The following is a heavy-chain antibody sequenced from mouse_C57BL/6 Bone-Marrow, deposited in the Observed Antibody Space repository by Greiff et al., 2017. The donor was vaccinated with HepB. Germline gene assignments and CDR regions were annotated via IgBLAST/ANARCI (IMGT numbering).Heavy chain of an antibody. CDR3: ARSFAKLGYFDY. J-gene: IGHJ2*01. V-gene: IGHV2-2*01. CDR2: IWRGGST. Sequence: VQLQESGPGLVQPSQRLSITCTVSGFSFTSYGVHWVRQSPGKGLEWLGLIWRGGSTDYNAAFISRLSIRKDNSTSQVFFKMNSLQADNTAIYYCARSFAKLGYFDYWGQGTTLTVSS. D-gene: IGHD4-1*01. CDR1: GFSFTSYG.